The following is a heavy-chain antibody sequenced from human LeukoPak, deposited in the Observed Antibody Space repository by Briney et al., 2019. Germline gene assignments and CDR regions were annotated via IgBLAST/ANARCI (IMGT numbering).Heavy chain of an antibody. CDR2: IYTSGST. CDR3: ARDTDYFDY. CDR1: GGSISSGSYY. J-gene: IGHJ4*02. Sequence: SETLSLTCTVSGGSISSGSYYWSWTRQPAGKGLEWIGRIYTSGSTNYNPSLKSRVTISVDTSKNQFSLKLSSVTAADSAVYYCARDTDYFDYWGQGTLVTVSS. V-gene: IGHV4-61*02.